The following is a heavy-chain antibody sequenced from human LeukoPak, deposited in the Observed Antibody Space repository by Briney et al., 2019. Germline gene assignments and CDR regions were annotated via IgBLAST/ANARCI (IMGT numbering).Heavy chain of an antibody. CDR2: INYSGDST. CDR1: EFTFSTYG. V-gene: IGHV3-23*01. CDR3: ANHSWWSGYFYFLPFDY. J-gene: IGHJ4*02. Sequence: GGSLRLSCAASEFTFSTYGMSWVRQAPGKGLEWVSGINYSGDSTYYADSVKGRFTISRDNSKNTLYLQMNGLGVEDTAAYYCANHSWWSGYFYFLPFDYWGQGTLVTVSS. D-gene: IGHD3-3*01.